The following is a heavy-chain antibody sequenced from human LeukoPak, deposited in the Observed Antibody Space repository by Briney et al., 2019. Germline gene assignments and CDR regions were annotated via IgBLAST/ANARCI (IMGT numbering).Heavy chain of an antibody. CDR3: ARERPGYSSGWYTSLHDY. Sequence: PSETLSLTCAVYGGSFSDYFWNWIRQTPGKGLEWIGEINHGGGTNYNPSLKSRVTISVDTSKNQFSLKLSSVTAADTAVYYCARERPGYSSGWYTSLHDYWGQGTLVTVSS. CDR2: INHGGGT. CDR1: GGSFSDYF. J-gene: IGHJ4*02. D-gene: IGHD6-19*01. V-gene: IGHV4-34*01.